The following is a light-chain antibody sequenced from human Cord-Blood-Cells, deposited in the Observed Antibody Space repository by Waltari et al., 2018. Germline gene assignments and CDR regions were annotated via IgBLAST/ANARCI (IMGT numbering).Light chain of an antibody. CDR2: GAS. CDR3: QQYNNWPSWT. CDR1: QSVSSN. Sequence: EIVMTQSPATLSVSPGERATLSCRASQSVSSNLAWYQQKPGQAPRLLIYGASTRATGIPARFGGSVSGTEFTLTISSLQSEDFAVYYCQQYNNWPSWTFGQGTKVEIK. V-gene: IGKV3-15*01. J-gene: IGKJ1*01.